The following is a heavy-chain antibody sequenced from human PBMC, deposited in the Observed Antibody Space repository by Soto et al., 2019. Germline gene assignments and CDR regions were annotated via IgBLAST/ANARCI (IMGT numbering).Heavy chain of an antibody. D-gene: IGHD2-2*01. CDR2: IYYSGST. V-gene: IGHV4-59*01. CDR1: GGSNSNYY. CDR3: ARAVLPATAPFDY. J-gene: IGHJ4*02. Sequence: QVQLQESGPRLVKPSETLSLTCIVSGGSNSNYYWSWIRQPPGKGLEWIGYIYYSGSTNYNPSLQSRVTISVDTSKNQFSLKLSSVTAADTAVYYCARAVLPATAPFDYWGQGTLVTVSS.